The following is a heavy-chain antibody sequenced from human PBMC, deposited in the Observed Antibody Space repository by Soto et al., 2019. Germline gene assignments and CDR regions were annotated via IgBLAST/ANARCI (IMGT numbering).Heavy chain of an antibody. Sequence: QVQLVQSGAEVKKPGASVKVSCKASGYTFSSYDINWVRQAPGQGLEWMGWMNPNSGNTGYAQKFQGRVTMIRNTSISTAYMELRSLRSEDTAVYYCARAYSSTWYEAGYWGQGTLVTVSS. CDR1: GYTFSSYD. CDR2: MNPNSGNT. V-gene: IGHV1-8*01. CDR3: ARAYSSTWYEAGY. D-gene: IGHD6-13*01. J-gene: IGHJ4*02.